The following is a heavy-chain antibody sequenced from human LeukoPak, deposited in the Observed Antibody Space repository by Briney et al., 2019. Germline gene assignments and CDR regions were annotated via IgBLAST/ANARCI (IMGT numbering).Heavy chain of an antibody. CDR2: IKQDGSEK. V-gene: IGHV3-7*01. Sequence: PGGSLRLSCAASGFTFSSYWMSWVRQAPGKGLEWVANIKQDGSEKYYVDSVKGRFTISRDNAKNSLYLQMNSLRAEDTAVYYCARDVLGYCSSTSCYRQPTYNWFDPWGQGTLVTASS. D-gene: IGHD2-2*01. CDR3: ARDVLGYCSSTSCYRQPTYNWFDP. J-gene: IGHJ5*02. CDR1: GFTFSSYW.